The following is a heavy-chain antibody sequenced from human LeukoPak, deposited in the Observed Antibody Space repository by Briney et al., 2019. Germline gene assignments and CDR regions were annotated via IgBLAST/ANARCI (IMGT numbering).Heavy chain of an antibody. J-gene: IGHJ4*02. V-gene: IGHV1-2*02. D-gene: IGHD2-2*01. CDR3: ARANFLYCSSTTCLFDY. CDR2: INPNDGDT. CDR1: GYTFTDYY. Sequence: ASVKVFCKASGYTFTDYYMHWVRQAPGQGFEWMGWINPNDGDTNYAQKFQGRVTMTRDTSISTAHMEVSRLRSDDTAVYYCARANFLYCSSTTCLFDYWGQGTLVTVSS.